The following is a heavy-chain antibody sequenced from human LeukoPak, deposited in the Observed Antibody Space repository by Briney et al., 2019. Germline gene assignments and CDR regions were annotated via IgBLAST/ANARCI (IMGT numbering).Heavy chain of an antibody. J-gene: IGHJ5*02. D-gene: IGHD1-7*01. V-gene: IGHV1-8*03. CDR3: ARGLDWNCLDYNWFDP. CDR1: GYTFTSYD. CDR2: MNPNSGNT. Sequence: ASVKVSCKASGYTFTSYDINWVRQATGQGLEWMGWMNPNSGNTGYAQKFQGRVTITRNTSISTAYMELSSLRSEDTAVYYCARGLDWNCLDYNWFDPWGQGTLVTVSS.